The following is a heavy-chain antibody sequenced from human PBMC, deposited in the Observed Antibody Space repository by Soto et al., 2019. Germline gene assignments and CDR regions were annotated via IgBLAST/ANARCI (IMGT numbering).Heavy chain of an antibody. J-gene: IGHJ5*02. V-gene: IGHV1-24*01. CDR3: ATESGWYNWFDP. D-gene: IGHD6-19*01. Sequence: ASVKVSCKVSGYTLTELSMHWVRQAPGKGLEWMGGFDPEDGETIYAQKFQGRLTMTEDTSTDTAYMELSGLRSEDTAVYYCATESGWYNWFDPWGQGTLVTVSS. CDR1: GYTLTELS. CDR2: FDPEDGET.